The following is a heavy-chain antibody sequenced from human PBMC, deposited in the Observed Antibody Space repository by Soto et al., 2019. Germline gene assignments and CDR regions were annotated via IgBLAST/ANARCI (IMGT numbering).Heavy chain of an antibody. CDR1: GFTFGDYA. CDR3: TRDPRVGRTVNWFDP. J-gene: IGHJ5*02. V-gene: IGHV3-49*03. CDR2: IRSKAYGGTT. Sequence: GGSLRLSCTASGFTFGDYAMSWFRQAPGKGLEWVGFIRSKAYGGTTEYAASVKGRFTISRGDSKSIAYLQMNSLKTEDTAVYYCTRDPRVGRTVNWFDPWGQGTLVTVSS. D-gene: IGHD4-4*01.